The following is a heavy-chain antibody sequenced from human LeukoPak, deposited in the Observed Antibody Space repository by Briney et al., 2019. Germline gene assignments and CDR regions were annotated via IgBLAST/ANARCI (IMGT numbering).Heavy chain of an antibody. CDR3: ARRKFGSGIDY. D-gene: IGHD3-10*01. Sequence: SETLSLTCTVSSDSISSSYWSWIRQPPGKGLEWIGYIYYSGSTYYNPSLKSRVTISVDTSKNQFSLKLKSVTAADTAVYYCARRKFGSGIDYWGQGTLVTVSS. V-gene: IGHV4-59*08. J-gene: IGHJ4*02. CDR1: SDSISSSY. CDR2: IYYSGST.